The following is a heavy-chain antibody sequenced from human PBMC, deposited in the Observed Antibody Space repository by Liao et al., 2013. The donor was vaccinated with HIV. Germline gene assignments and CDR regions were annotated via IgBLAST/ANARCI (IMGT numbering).Heavy chain of an antibody. D-gene: IGHD5-12*01. CDR1: GGSFSGYY. V-gene: IGHV4-34*01. J-gene: IGHJ4*02. Sequence: QVQLQQWGAGPLKPSETLSLTCAVYGGSFSGYYWSWIRQPPGKGLEWIGEINHSGSTNYNPSLKSLFTISVDTSKNQVSLKLDSLTAADTAIYYCARGRTVATTPLAYWGQGTLVTVSS. CDR2: INHSGST. CDR3: ARGRTVATTPLAY.